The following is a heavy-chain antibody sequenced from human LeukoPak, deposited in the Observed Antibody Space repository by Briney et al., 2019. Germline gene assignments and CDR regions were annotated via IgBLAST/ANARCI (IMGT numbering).Heavy chain of an antibody. CDR2: ISSSGSTI. V-gene: IGHV3-11*04. D-gene: IGHD2-8*01. Sequence: GGSLRLSCAASGFTFSDYYMSWIRQAPGKGLEWVSYISSSGSTICYADSVKGRFTISRDNAKNSLYLQMNSLRAEDTAVYYCARGIVLMVYAMDDYWGQGTLVTVSS. CDR3: ARGIVLMVYAMDDY. CDR1: GFTFSDYY. J-gene: IGHJ4*02.